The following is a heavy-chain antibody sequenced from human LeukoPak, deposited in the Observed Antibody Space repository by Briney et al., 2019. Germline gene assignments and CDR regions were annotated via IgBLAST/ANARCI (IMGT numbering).Heavy chain of an antibody. CDR1: GGSISSYY. J-gene: IGHJ4*02. CDR2: IYYSGST. V-gene: IGHV4-59*01. Sequence: SETLSLTCTVSGGSISSYYWSWIRQPPGKGLEWIGYIYYSGSTNYNPSLKSRVTMSVDTSKNQFSLKLSSVTAADTAVYYCARGRDGYNMDWGQGTLVTVSS. CDR3: ARGRDGYNMD. D-gene: IGHD5-24*01.